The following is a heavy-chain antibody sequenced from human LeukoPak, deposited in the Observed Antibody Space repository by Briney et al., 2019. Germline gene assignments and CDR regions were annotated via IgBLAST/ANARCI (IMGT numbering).Heavy chain of an antibody. J-gene: IGHJ4*02. V-gene: IGHV3-23*01. D-gene: IGHD2-2*01. CDR1: GFTFTTYA. CDR3: AKDALDCSSTRCYVGLFDY. CDR2: ISGSGGST. Sequence: GGSLRLSCAASGFTFTTYAMSWVRQAPGKGLEWVSAISGSGGSTYYAESVKGRFTISRDNSKNTLYLQMNSLRAEDTAVYYCAKDALDCSSTRCYVGLFDYWGQGTLVTASS.